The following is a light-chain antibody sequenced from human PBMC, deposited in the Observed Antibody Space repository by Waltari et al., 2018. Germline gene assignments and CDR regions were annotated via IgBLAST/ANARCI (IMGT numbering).Light chain of an antibody. CDR3: QQYNNWLDT. V-gene: IGKV3-15*01. CDR2: GAS. CDR1: QSVSSN. J-gene: IGKJ2*01. Sequence: EIVMTQSPATLSVSPGESATLSCRASQSVSSNLAWYQQKPGQAPRLLIYGASTRATGIPARFSGSGSGTEFTLTISSLQSEDFAVYYCQQYNNWLDTFGQGTKLEIK.